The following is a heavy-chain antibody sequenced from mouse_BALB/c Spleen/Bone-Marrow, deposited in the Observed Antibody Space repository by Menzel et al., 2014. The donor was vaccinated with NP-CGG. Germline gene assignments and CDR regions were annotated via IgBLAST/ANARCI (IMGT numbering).Heavy chain of an antibody. D-gene: IGHD2-4*01. Sequence: EVKLMESGPSLVKPSQTLSLTCSVTGDSSTSGYWNWIRKFPWNKLEYMGYISYSGSTYYNPSLKSRISITRDTSKNXYYLQLNSVTTEDTATYYCARWGDYDGYFDVWGAGTTVTVSS. CDR1: GDSSTSGY. CDR2: ISYSGST. V-gene: IGHV3-8*02. CDR3: ARWGDYDGYFDV. J-gene: IGHJ1*01.